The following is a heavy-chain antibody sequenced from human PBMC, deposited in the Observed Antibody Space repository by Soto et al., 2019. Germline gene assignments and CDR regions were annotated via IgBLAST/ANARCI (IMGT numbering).Heavy chain of an antibody. D-gene: IGHD5-12*01. Sequence: QLQLQESGPGLVKPSETLSLTCTVSGGSISSRSYYWGWIRQPPGQGLEWIGSIYYSGSTYYNTSLKVRVAISADTAKNYFSLKLSCLTAANTAVYYGEKRVRESSGYAFEDYWGQGTLVTVSS. CDR2: IYYSGST. J-gene: IGHJ4*02. CDR1: GGSISSRSYY. V-gene: IGHV4-39*02. CDR3: EKRVRESSGYAFEDY.